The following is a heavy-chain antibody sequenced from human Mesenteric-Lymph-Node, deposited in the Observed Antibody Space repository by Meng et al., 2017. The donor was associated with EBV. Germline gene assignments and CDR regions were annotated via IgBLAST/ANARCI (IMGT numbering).Heavy chain of an antibody. Sequence: QVHLKESGPGLVKPSGTLSLTCTISGGSITSGDWWSWVRQTPGKGLEWIGQVYHRGSSSYNPSLKSRATISVDNSNNQFSLRLTSVTAADTAVYYCARGLGGSRNYYFDYWGQGTLVTVSS. CDR2: VYHRGSS. V-gene: IGHV4-4*02. CDR3: ARGLGGSRNYYFDY. CDR1: GGSITSGDW. D-gene: IGHD3-16*01. J-gene: IGHJ4*02.